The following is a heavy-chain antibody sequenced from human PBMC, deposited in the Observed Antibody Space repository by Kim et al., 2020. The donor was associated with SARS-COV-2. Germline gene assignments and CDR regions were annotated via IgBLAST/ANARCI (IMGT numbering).Heavy chain of an antibody. CDR3: ARAGTYSSSRTFDY. J-gene: IGHJ4*02. D-gene: IGHD6-13*01. Sequence: ADSGKGRFTISRDNAKNSLYLQRNSLRAEDTAVYYCARAGTYSSSRTFDYWGRGTLVTVSS. V-gene: IGHV3-21*01.